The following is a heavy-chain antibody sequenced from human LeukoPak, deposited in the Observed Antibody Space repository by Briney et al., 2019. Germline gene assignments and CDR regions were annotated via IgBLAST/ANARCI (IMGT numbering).Heavy chain of an antibody. D-gene: IGHD3-22*01. CDR3: ARESTDYDSSPRDAFDI. CDR2: IYYSGST. J-gene: IGHJ3*02. CDR1: GGSISSYY. Sequence: PSETLSLTCTVSGGSISSYYWSWIRQPPGKGLEWIGCIYYSGSTNYNPSLKSRVTISVDTSKNQFSLKLSSVTAADTAVYYCARESTDYDSSPRDAFDIWGQGTMVTVSS. V-gene: IGHV4-59*01.